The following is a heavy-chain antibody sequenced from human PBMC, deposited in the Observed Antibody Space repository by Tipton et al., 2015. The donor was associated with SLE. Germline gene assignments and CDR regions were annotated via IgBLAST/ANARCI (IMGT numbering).Heavy chain of an antibody. CDR1: GGSISSYY. J-gene: IGHJ4*02. CDR3: ASTGYCSSTSCYTQGDF. D-gene: IGHD2-2*02. CDR2: IYYSGST. Sequence: TLSLTCTVSGGSISSYYWSWIRQPPGKGLEWIGYIYYSGSTNYNPSLKSRVTISVDTSKNQFSLKLSSVTAADTAVYYCASTGYCSSTSCYTQGDFWGQGTLVTVSS. V-gene: IGHV4-59*08.